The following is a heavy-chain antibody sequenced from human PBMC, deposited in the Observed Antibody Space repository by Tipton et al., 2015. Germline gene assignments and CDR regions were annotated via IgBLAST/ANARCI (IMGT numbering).Heavy chain of an antibody. CDR1: RFTFSNYA. Sequence: GSLRLSCVASRFTFSNYAMTWVRQAPGKGLEWVSFISGRGTNTYYADSVKGRFAISRDNSKNTLYLQLNSLRAEDTAVYYCAKDSYYYYGMDVWGQGTTVIVAS. J-gene: IGHJ6*02. CDR2: ISGRGTNT. CDR3: AKDSYYYYGMDV. V-gene: IGHV3-23*01.